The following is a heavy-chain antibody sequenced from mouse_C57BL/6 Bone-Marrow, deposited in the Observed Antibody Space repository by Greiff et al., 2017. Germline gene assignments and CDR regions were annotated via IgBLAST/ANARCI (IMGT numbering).Heavy chain of an antibody. V-gene: IGHV1-81*01. CDR1: GYTFTSYG. Sequence: QVQLKQSGAELARPGASVKLSCKASGYTFTSYGISWVKQRTGQGLEWIGEIYPRSGNTYYNEKFKGKATLTADKSSSTAYMELRSLTSEDSAVYFCARVLGFDFWGTGTTVTVSS. CDR2: IYPRSGNT. J-gene: IGHJ1*03. CDR3: ARVLGFDF.